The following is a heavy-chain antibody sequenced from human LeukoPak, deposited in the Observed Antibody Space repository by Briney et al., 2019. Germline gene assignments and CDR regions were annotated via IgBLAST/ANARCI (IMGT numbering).Heavy chain of an antibody. Sequence: PGGSLRLSCAASGFTFSSYGMQWVRQAPGKGLEWVAFIRNDGSNKYYADSVKGRFTISRDNSKNTLYLQMNSLRAEDTAVYYCAKVNRVYGGNSDFDYWGQGTLVTVSS. J-gene: IGHJ4*02. CDR1: GFTFSSYG. D-gene: IGHD4-23*01. CDR3: AKVNRVYGGNSDFDY. V-gene: IGHV3-30*02. CDR2: IRNDGSNK.